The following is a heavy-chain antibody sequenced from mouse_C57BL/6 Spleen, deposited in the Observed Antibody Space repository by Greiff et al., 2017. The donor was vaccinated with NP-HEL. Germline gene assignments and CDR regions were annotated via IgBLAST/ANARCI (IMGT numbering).Heavy chain of an antibody. CDR3: ASNTTVLVHCCDY. CDR1: GYTFTSYW. D-gene: IGHD1-1*01. V-gene: IGHV1-64*01. CDR2: IPPNSGST. Sequence: QVQLQQPGAELVKPGASVKLSCKASGYTFTSYWMHWVKQRPGQGLEWIGMIPPNSGSTNYNEKLKSKATLTVDKSSSTAYMQLSSLTTDGSAVYYSASNTTVLVHCCDYWGQGTTRTGSS. J-gene: IGHJ2*01.